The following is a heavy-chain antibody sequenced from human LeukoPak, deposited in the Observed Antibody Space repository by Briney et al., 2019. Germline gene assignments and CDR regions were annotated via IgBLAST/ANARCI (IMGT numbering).Heavy chain of an antibody. J-gene: IGHJ6*03. Sequence: PGGSLRLSCAASGFTFSNAWMSWVRQAPGKGLEWVGRIKSKTDGGTTDYAAPVKGRFTISRDDSKNTLYLQMNSLKTEDTAVYYCTTTLSSWYGYYYMDVWGKGTTVTVSS. D-gene: IGHD6-13*01. CDR1: GFTFSNAW. CDR3: TTTLSSWYGYYYMDV. CDR2: IKSKTDGGTT. V-gene: IGHV3-15*01.